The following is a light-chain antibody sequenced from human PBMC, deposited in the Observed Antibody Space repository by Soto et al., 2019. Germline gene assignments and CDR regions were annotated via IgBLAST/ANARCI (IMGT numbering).Light chain of an antibody. CDR1: QSISIW. CDR3: QQYSTYTPRT. Sequence: DIQMSESPSTLSASVGDRVTITCRGSQSISIWLAWYQQKPGKAPKILIYKASSLESGVPSRFSGSGSGTEFTLTISSLQPDDFATYYCQQYSTYTPRTFGQGTKVDIQ. V-gene: IGKV1-5*03. J-gene: IGKJ1*01. CDR2: KAS.